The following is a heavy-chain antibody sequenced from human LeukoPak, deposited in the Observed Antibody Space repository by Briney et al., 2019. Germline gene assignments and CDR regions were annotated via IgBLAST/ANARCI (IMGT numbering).Heavy chain of an antibody. D-gene: IGHD4-17*01. CDR2: ISGSGGST. V-gene: IGHV3-23*01. CDR1: GFTFSSYA. Sequence: GGSLRLSCAASGFTFSSYAMSWVRQAPGKGLEWVSAISGSGGSTYYADSVKGRFTISRDNSKNTLYLQMNSLRAEDTAVYYCVKGGDGDYTRRTYFDYWGQGTLVTVSS. CDR3: VKGGDGDYTRRTYFDY. J-gene: IGHJ4*02.